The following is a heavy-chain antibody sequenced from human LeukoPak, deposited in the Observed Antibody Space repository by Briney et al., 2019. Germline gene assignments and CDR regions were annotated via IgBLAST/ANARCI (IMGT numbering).Heavy chain of an antibody. CDR3: ARDRGEIVVVIIPNFDY. Sequence: GGSLRLSCAASGFTFSTYSMNWVRQAPGKGLEWVAVISYDGSNKYYADSVKGRFTISRDNSKNTLYLQMNSLRAEDTAVYYCARDRGEIVVVIIPNFDYWGQGTLVTVSS. D-gene: IGHD3-22*01. CDR2: ISYDGSNK. CDR1: GFTFSTYS. J-gene: IGHJ4*02. V-gene: IGHV3-30*03.